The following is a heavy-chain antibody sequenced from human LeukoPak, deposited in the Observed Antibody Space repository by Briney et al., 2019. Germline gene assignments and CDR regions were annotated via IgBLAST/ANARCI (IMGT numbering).Heavy chain of an antibody. D-gene: IGHD3-9*01. CDR3: ARPTIFEYYFDS. CDR1: GGSISSSNYY. J-gene: IGHJ4*02. CDR2: IHASGDT. Sequence: SETLSLTCTVSGGSISSSNYYWSWIRQPAGKGLEWIGRIHASGDTTYGPSLRGRVTMSVDTSRNMFSLKLTSVTAADTAVYYCARPTIFEYYFDSWGQGTLVTVSS. V-gene: IGHV4-61*02.